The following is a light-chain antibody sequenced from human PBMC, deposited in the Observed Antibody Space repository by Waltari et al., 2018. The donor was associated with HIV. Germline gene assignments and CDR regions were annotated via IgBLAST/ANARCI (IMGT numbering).Light chain of an antibody. J-gene: IGKJ2*01. CDR3: QQSYSIPYT. V-gene: IGKV1-39*01. CDR2: AAS. Sequence: EIQMSQSPSSLSASVGDRVTITCRASQSISTYLNWYQQKPGKAPKLLIYAASTLQSGVQSRFSGSGSGTDFTLTISSLQPEDFATYYCQQSYSIPYTFGQGTKLETK. CDR1: QSISTY.